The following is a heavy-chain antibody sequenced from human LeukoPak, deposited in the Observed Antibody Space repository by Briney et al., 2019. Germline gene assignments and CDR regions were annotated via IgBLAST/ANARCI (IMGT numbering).Heavy chain of an antibody. CDR3: ARHSSGWYRDFDL. V-gene: IGHV4-39*01. D-gene: IGHD6-19*01. CDR2: MYYSGST. Sequence: NPSETLSLTCTVSGGSISSSNYYWGWIRQPPGKRLEWIGSMYYSGSTYYNPSLKSRVTISVDTSKNQFSLKLSSVTAADTAVYYCARHSSGWYRDFDLWGRGTLVTVSS. J-gene: IGHJ2*01. CDR1: GGSISSSNYY.